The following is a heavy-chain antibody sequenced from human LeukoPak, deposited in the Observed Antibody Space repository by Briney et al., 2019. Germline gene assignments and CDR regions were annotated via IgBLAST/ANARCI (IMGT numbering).Heavy chain of an antibody. Sequence: PSETLSLTCTVSGGSISGNYWSWIRQPPGKGLEWIGLLYYTGTTNYNSSLKGRATISADTPKKYFSLKLTSVTAADTAVYYCASGYYYFMDVWGKGTTVTVSS. CDR3: ASGYYYFMDV. D-gene: IGHD3-3*01. CDR2: LYYTGTT. V-gene: IGHV4-59*01. CDR1: GGSISGNY. J-gene: IGHJ6*03.